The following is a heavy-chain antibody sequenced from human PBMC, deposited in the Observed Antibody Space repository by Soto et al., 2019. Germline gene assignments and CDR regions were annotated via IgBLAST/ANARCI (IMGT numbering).Heavy chain of an antibody. CDR3: AHTRGGGNSAWFDP. CDR1: GFSLSTGPAG. Sequence: QITLKESGPTLLKPTQTLTLTCSFSGFSLSTGPAGVCWIRQPPGKALEWLAVLYWDDDRRYSPSLKSRLTITKDTSKDQVVLTMTNMDPVDTGTYYCAHTRGGGNSAWFDPWGQGTLVTVSS. V-gene: IGHV2-5*02. J-gene: IGHJ5*02. D-gene: IGHD2-21*02. CDR2: LYWDDDR.